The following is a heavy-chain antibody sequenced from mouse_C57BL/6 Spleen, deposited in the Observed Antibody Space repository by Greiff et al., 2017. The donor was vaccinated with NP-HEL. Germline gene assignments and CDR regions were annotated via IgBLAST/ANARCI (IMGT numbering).Heavy chain of an antibody. CDR3: ARGTTVVAEYYFDY. V-gene: IGHV1-55*01. CDR1: GYTFTSYW. Sequence: VQLQQPGAELVKPGASVKMSCKASGYTFTSYWITWVKQRPGQGLEWIGDIYPGSGSTNYNEKFKSKATLTVDTSSSTAYMQLSSLTSEDSAVYYCARGTTVVAEYYFDYWGQGTTLTVSS. J-gene: IGHJ2*01. CDR2: IYPGSGST. D-gene: IGHD1-1*01.